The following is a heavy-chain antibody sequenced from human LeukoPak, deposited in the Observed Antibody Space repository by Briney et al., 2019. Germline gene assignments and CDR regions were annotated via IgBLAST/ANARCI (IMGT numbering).Heavy chain of an antibody. Sequence: GGSLRLSCAASGFTFSSYGMHWVRQAPGKGLEWVAFIRYDGSNKYYADSVKGRFTISRDNAKNSLYLQVNSLRAEDTAVYYCAAAPQTYRYLAYWGQGTLVTVSS. CDR2: IRYDGSNK. V-gene: IGHV3-30*02. J-gene: IGHJ4*02. CDR1: GFTFSSYG. D-gene: IGHD3-16*02. CDR3: AAAPQTYRYLAY.